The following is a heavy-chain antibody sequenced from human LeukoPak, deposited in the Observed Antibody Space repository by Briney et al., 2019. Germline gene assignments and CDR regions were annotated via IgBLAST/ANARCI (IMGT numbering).Heavy chain of an antibody. D-gene: IGHD3-22*01. CDR3: ARGEPYYDSSTYFDY. CDR2: ISGSGGST. CDR1: GFTFSSYA. Sequence: GGSLRLSCAASGFTFSSYAMSWVRQAPGKGLERVSAISGSGGSTYYADSVKGRFTISRDNSKNTLYLQMNSLRAEDTAVYYCARGEPYYDSSTYFDYWGQGTLVTVSS. V-gene: IGHV3-23*01. J-gene: IGHJ4*02.